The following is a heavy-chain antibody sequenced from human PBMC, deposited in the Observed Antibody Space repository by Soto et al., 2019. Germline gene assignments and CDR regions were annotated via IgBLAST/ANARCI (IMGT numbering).Heavy chain of an antibody. D-gene: IGHD3-3*01. J-gene: IGHJ6*02. CDR2: INSDGSST. CDR1: GFTFSSYW. Sequence: PGGSLRLSCAASGFTFSSYWMHWVRQAPGKGLVWVSRINSDGSSTSYADSVKGRFTISRDNAKNTLYLQMNSLRAEDTAVYYCAREYYDFWSGYRDYYYYGMDVWGQGTTVTVSS. V-gene: IGHV3-74*01. CDR3: AREYYDFWSGYRDYYYYGMDV.